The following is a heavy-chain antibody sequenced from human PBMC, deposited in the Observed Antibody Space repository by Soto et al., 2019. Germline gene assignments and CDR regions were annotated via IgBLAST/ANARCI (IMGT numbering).Heavy chain of an antibody. V-gene: IGHV3-23*01. CDR3: ANDRPNITHCSNGVCYNFDY. CDR1: GFTSNSYA. Sequence: GGRLGVYCAASGFTSNSYAKSWVRQAPGKGLELVSAMSGGGGTTYYAVFAKGRLNTTSAHSHSTLYLPMNRLRDEYTAVYYCANDRPNITHCSNGVCYNFDYWGQGTLVTVSS. CDR2: MSGGGGTT. D-gene: IGHD2-8*01. J-gene: IGHJ4*02.